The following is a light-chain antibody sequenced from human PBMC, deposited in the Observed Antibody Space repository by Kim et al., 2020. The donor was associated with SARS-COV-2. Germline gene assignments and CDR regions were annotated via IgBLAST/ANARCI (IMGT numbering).Light chain of an antibody. CDR3: QQYYSNPFT. CDR1: QSISNW. V-gene: IGKV1-5*03. CDR2: KAS. J-gene: IGKJ3*01. Sequence: DIQVTQSPSTLSASIGDRVTITCRASQSISNWLAWYQQKPGKAPKLLIYKASNLESGVPSRFSGSGSGTDFTLSISRLQSEDFATYYCQQYYSNPFTFGPGTKVDIK.